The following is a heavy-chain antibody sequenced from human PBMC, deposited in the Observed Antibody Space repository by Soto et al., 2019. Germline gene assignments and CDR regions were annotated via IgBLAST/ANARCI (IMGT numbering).Heavy chain of an antibody. J-gene: IGHJ6*03. CDR3: ARVGYCTNGVCYKGYYYYYYMDV. CDR2: ISAYNGNT. CDR1: GYTFTSCG. V-gene: IGHV1-18*01. D-gene: IGHD2-8*01. Sequence: ASVKVSCKASGYTFTSCGISWVRQAPGQGLEWMGWISAYNGNTNYAQKLQGRVTMTTDTSTSTAYMEMRSLRSDDTAVYYCARVGYCTNGVCYKGYYYYYYMDVWGKGTTVTVSS.